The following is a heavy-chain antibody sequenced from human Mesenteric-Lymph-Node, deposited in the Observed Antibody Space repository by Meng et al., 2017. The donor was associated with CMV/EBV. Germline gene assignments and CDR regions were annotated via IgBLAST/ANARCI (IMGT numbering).Heavy chain of an antibody. CDR2: ISGSGGST. V-gene: IGHV3-23*01. J-gene: IGHJ3*02. CDR1: GFTFSSYA. D-gene: IGHD3-10*01. CDR3: VKDYYGSGSYPAFDI. Sequence: GGSLRLSCAASGFTFSSYAMSWVRQAPGKGLKWVSTISGSGGSTDYADSVKGRFTISGDNSKSTLYLQMNSLRVEDTAVYYCVKDYYGSGSYPAFDIWGQGTMVTVSS.